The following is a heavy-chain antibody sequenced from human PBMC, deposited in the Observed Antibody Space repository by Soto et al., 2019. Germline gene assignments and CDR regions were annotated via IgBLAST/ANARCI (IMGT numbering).Heavy chain of an antibody. J-gene: IGHJ4*02. Sequence: GGSLRLSCAASGFTFSVDARSWVRQAPGKGLECVSGISGSGGSTSYADSVKGRFTISRDNAKNTLYLQMNSLRAEDTAVYYCVRDDFGLGIDHWGLGTLVTVSS. V-gene: IGHV3-23*01. CDR2: ISGSGGST. D-gene: IGHD1-26*01. CDR3: VRDDFGLGIDH. CDR1: GFTFSVDA.